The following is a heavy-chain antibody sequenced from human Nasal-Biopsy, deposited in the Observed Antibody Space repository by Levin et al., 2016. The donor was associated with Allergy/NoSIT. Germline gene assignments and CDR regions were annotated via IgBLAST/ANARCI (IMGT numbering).Heavy chain of an antibody. CDR3: ARISWDSSNLGIHGWFDP. J-gene: IGHJ5*02. CDR2: INPDSGDT. CDR1: GYTFSKYG. D-gene: IGHD6-13*01. V-gene: IGHV1-18*04. Sequence: ASVKVSCKASGYTFSKYGVTWVRQAPGQGLEWMGWINPDSGDTHYAQRFQGRFTMTTDTSTSTVYMDLTTLTSDDTAMYYCARISWDSSNLGIHGWFDPWGQGTLVTVSS.